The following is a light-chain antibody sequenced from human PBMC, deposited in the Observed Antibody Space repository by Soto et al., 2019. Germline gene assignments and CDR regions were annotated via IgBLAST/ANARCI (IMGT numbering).Light chain of an antibody. V-gene: IGKV1D-12*01. J-gene: IGKJ3*01. Sequence: DIQMTQSPSSVSASVGDRVSITCRASQGISNWLAWYQQKPGRAPKLLIYAASRLQSGVSSRFSGSGSGKDFTLTISSLQPEDFATYYCQQGNSFPFTFGPGTKVDIK. CDR3: QQGNSFPFT. CDR1: QGISNW. CDR2: AAS.